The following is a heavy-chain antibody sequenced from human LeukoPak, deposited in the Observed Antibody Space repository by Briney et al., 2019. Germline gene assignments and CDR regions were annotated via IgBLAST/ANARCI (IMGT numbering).Heavy chain of an antibody. J-gene: IGHJ4*02. V-gene: IGHV4-34*01. D-gene: IGHD6-19*01. CDR2: INHSGST. CDR3: ARGGGSTGGY. Sequence: ASETLSLTCAVYGGSFSGYYWSWIRQPPGKGLEWIGEINHSGSTNYNPSLKSRVTISVDTSKNQFSLKLSSVTAADTAVYYCARGGGSTGGYWGQGTLVTVSS. CDR1: GGSFSGYY.